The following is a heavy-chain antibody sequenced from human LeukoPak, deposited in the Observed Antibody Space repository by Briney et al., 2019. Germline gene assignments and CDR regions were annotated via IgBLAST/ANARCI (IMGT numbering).Heavy chain of an antibody. J-gene: IGHJ4*02. CDR3: ARDRLHYGEYEKTLDY. CDR1: GFTFSSYS. Sequence: GGSLRLSCAASGFTFSSYSMNWVRQAPGKGLEWVSSISSSSSYIYYADSVKGRFTISRDNAKNSLYLQMNSLRAEDTAVYYCARDRLHYGEYEKTLDYWGQGTLVTVSP. CDR2: ISSSSSYI. V-gene: IGHV3-21*01. D-gene: IGHD4-17*01.